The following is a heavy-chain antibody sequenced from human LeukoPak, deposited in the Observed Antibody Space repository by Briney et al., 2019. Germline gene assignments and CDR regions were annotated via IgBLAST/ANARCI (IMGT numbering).Heavy chain of an antibody. Sequence: GGSLRLSCAASGFTFSNYAMSWVRQAPGKGLEWVSVISGSGGRTYYADSVKGRFTISRDNAKNALYLQMNSLRAEDTAVYYCASSTYSGSHWDAFDIWGQGTMVTVSS. J-gene: IGHJ3*02. CDR1: GFTFSNYA. CDR3: ASSTYSGSHWDAFDI. V-gene: IGHV3-23*01. CDR2: ISGSGGRT. D-gene: IGHD1-26*01.